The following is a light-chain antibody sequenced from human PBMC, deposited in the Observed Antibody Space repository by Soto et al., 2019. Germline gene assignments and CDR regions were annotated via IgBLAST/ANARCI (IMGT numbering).Light chain of an antibody. CDR1: QSVTDW. Sequence: DIQLTQSPSTLSASVGDRVTITCRASQSVTDWLAWYQQKPGKAPKLLICDASSLQSGVPSRFSGSGSGTKFSLTISSLQPDDFATYYCQQYYRSCTFGQGTKVDI. J-gene: IGKJ2*02. CDR2: DAS. V-gene: IGKV1-5*01. CDR3: QQYYRSCT.